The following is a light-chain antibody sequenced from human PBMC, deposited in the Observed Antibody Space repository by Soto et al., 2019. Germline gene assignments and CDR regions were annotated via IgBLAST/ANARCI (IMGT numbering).Light chain of an antibody. Sequence: DIQMTQSPSTLSASVGDRVTITCRASQSISTWLAWYQQKPGKAPKLLIYKASSLRNGVPSRFSGSGSGTEFTLTIYSLQPDDLASYYCQQYHGYPHTFGQGTKLEIK. CDR2: KAS. J-gene: IGKJ2*01. CDR3: QQYHGYPHT. CDR1: QSISTW. V-gene: IGKV1-5*03.